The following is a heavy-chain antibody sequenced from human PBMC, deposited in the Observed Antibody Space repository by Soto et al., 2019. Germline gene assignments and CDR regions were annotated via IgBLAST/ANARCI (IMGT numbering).Heavy chain of an antibody. J-gene: IGHJ4*02. D-gene: IGHD1-1*01. CDR3: ARGRYGDY. CDR1: GYTFTTYG. CDR2: ISAHNGNT. Sequence: QVHLVQSGAEVKNPVASVKVSCKGSGYTFTTYGITWVRQAPGQGLEWMGWISAHNGNTNYAQKLQGRVTVTRDTSTSTAYMELRSLRSDDTAVYYCARGRYGDYWGQGALVTVSS. V-gene: IGHV1-18*01.